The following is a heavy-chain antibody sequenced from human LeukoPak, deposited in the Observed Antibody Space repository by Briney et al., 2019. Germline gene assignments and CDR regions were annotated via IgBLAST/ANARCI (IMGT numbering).Heavy chain of an antibody. CDR2: MNPNSGNT. CDR3: ARGSSGWYYLGY. Sequence: ASVKVSCKASGYTFTSYGISWVRQAPGQGLEWMGWMNPNSGNTGYAQKFQGRVTMTRNTSISTAYMELSSLRSEDTAVYYCARGSSGWYYLGYWGQGTLVTVSS. CDR1: GYTFTSYG. D-gene: IGHD6-19*01. J-gene: IGHJ4*02. V-gene: IGHV1-8*02.